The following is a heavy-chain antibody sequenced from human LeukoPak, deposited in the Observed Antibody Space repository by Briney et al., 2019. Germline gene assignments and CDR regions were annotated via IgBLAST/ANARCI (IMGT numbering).Heavy chain of an antibody. Sequence: PGGSLRLSCAASGFTFSSYGMHWVRQAPGKGLEWVAVIRYDGSNKYYADSVKGRFTISRDNSKNTLYLQMNSLRAEDTAVYYCARDLPNWSHGHWGQGTLVTVSS. CDR3: ARDLPNWSHGH. V-gene: IGHV3-33*01. D-gene: IGHD1-1*01. CDR1: GFTFSSYG. CDR2: IRYDGSNK. J-gene: IGHJ4*02.